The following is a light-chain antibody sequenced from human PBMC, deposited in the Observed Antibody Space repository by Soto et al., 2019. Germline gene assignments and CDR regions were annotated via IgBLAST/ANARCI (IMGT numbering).Light chain of an antibody. J-gene: IGKJ2*01. CDR3: QQYNNWPYT. CDR1: QSVSSN. V-gene: IGKV3-15*01. Sequence: EIGMTQSPATLSVSPGERATLSCRASQSVSSNLAWYQQKPGQAPRLLIYVASTRATDIPARFSGSGSGTEFTLTISSLQSEDFAVYYCQQYNNWPYTFGQGTKLEIK. CDR2: VAS.